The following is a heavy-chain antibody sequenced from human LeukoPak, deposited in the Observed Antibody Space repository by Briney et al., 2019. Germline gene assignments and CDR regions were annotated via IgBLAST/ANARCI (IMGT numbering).Heavy chain of an antibody. J-gene: IGHJ1*01. Sequence: PGGSLRLSCAASGFTFDDYGMSWVRQAPGKGLEWVSGINWNGGSTGYADSVKGRFTISRDNAKNSLYLQMNSLRAEDTAVYYCATVVPAAVSALATPEYFQHWGQGTLVTVSS. CDR1: GFTFDDYG. CDR2: INWNGGST. CDR3: ATVVPAAVSALATPEYFQH. V-gene: IGHV3-20*04. D-gene: IGHD2-2*01.